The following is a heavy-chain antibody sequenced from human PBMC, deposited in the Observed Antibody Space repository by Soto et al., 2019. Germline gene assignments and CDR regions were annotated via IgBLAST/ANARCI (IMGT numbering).Heavy chain of an antibody. V-gene: IGHV4-59*01. CDR3: ARDLVAYEILTGYTNWFDP. J-gene: IGHJ5*02. CDR2: IYYSGST. CDR1: GGSISSYY. D-gene: IGHD3-9*01. Sequence: SETLSLTCTVSGGSISSYYWSWIRQPPGKGLEWIGYIYYSGSTNYNPSLKSRVTISVDTSKNQFSLKLSSVTAADTAVYYCARDLVAYEILTGYTNWFDPWGQGTLVTVSS.